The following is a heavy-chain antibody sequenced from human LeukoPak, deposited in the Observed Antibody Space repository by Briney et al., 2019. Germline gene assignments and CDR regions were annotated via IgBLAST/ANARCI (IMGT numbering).Heavy chain of an antibody. J-gene: IGHJ4*02. CDR3: AGDYSVRLLDY. V-gene: IGHV3-21*01. CDR1: GFTFSNYN. D-gene: IGHD2-15*01. CDR2: ISDNSNHI. Sequence: GGSLRLSCAASGFTFSNYNMNWVRQAPGKGLEWVSSISDNSNHIYYADSVKGRFTISRDNAKNSLYLQMSSLRAEDTAVYYCAGDYSVRLLDYWGQGTLVTVSS.